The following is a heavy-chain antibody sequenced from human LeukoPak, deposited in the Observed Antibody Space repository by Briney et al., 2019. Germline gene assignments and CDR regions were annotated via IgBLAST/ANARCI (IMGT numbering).Heavy chain of an antibody. CDR1: GGSISSGGYY. Sequence: SQTLSLTCTVSGGSISSGGYYWTWIRQPPGKGLEWIGFIYHSGSTYYNPSLKSRVTISVDRSKNQFSLKLSSVTAADTALYYCARSYCSSTSCAHLFDYWGQGTLVTVSS. V-gene: IGHV4-30-2*01. D-gene: IGHD2-2*01. J-gene: IGHJ4*02. CDR3: ARSYCSSTSCAHLFDY. CDR2: IYHSGST.